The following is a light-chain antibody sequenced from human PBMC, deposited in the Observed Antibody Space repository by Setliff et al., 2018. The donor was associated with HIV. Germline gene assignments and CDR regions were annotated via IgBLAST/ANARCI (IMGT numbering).Light chain of an antibody. J-gene: IGLJ1*01. Sequence: QSALTQPAYVSGSPGQSITISCTGTSSDIGGYNFVSWYQQYPGEAPKLIISDNTKRPSGVSDRFSASKSGNTASLTISGLRAEDEADYYCPSYTSSSTDVFGLGTKVTVL. CDR2: DNT. CDR3: PSYTSSSTDV. CDR1: SSDIGGYNF. V-gene: IGLV2-14*03.